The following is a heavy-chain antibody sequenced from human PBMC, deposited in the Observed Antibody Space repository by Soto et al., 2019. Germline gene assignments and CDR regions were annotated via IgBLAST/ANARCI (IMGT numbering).Heavy chain of an antibody. CDR2: IYYSGST. J-gene: IGHJ2*01. D-gene: IGHD4-17*01. CDR1: GGSISSSSYY. Sequence: PSETLSLTCTVSGGSISSSSYYWGWIRQPPGKGLEWIGSIYYSGSTYYNPSLKSRVTISVDTSKNQFSLKLSSVTAADTAVYSCARRNYGDYVWYFDLWGRGTLVTVSS. V-gene: IGHV4-39*01. CDR3: ARRNYGDYVWYFDL.